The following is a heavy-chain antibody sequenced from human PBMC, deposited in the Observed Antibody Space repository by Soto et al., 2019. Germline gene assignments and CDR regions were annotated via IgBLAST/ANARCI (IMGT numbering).Heavy chain of an antibody. CDR2: ISPYNGNT. V-gene: IGHV1-18*04. Sequence: QIQLVQSAAEVKKPGASVKVSCKTSGYTFVSYGISWVRQAPGQGLEWMGGISPYNGNTNFAQRFRGRVTLTTDPYTDIVYMDMGSLKSADTAVYYCARDQNFFDSSGYYDHWGQGTLITVSS. J-gene: IGHJ5*02. CDR1: GYTFVSYG. CDR3: ARDQNFFDSSGYYDH. D-gene: IGHD3-22*01.